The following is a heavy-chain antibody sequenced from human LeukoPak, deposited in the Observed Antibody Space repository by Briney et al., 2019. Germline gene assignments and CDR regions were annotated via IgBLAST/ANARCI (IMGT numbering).Heavy chain of an antibody. CDR1: GGSISSYY. CDR2: IYTSGST. CDR3: ARDNYDFWSGTPNSNYYYYYMDV. D-gene: IGHD3-3*01. Sequence: PSETLSLTCTVSGGSISSYYWSWIRQPAGKGLEWIGRIYTSGSTNYNPSLKSRVTMSVDTSKNQFSLKLSSVTAADTAVYYCARDNYDFWSGTPNSNYYYYYMDVWGKGTTVTVSS. V-gene: IGHV4-4*07. J-gene: IGHJ6*03.